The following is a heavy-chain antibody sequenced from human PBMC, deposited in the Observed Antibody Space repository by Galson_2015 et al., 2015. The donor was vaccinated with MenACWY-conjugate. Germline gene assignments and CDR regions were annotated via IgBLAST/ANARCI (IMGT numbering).Heavy chain of an antibody. V-gene: IGHV4-39*01. D-gene: IGHD2-2*01. J-gene: IGHJ3*02. Sequence: ETLSLTCTVSDGSISSSSYYWDWIRQPPGRGLEWIGTIYYSGSTYYNSSLKSRVTISVDTSKNQFSLNLSSVTAADTAMYYCARHDRTAPARSGAFDIWGRGTMVTVSS. CDR1: DGSISSSSYY. CDR2: IYYSGST. CDR3: ARHDRTAPARSGAFDI.